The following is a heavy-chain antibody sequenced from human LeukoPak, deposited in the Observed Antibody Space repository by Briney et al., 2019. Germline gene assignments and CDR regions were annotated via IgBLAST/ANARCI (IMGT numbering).Heavy chain of an antibody. CDR2: ISSSSSSYI. Sequence: GGSLRLSCAASGFTFSSYSMNWVRQAPGKGLEWVSSISSSSSSYIYYADSVKGRFTISRDNAKNSLYLQMNSLRAEDTAVYYCAREDTAMSYFDYWGQGTLVTVSS. D-gene: IGHD5-18*01. J-gene: IGHJ4*02. CDR3: AREDTAMSYFDY. V-gene: IGHV3-21*01. CDR1: GFTFSSYS.